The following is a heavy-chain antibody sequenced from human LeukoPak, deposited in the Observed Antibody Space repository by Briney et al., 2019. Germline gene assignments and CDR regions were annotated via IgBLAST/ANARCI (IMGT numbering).Heavy chain of an antibody. D-gene: IGHD2-21*01. V-gene: IGHV4-4*02. Sequence: SETLSLTCAVSGDSITSHDWWSWVRQSPGKGLEWIGEIYHSGTTNYSPSLKSRVTISVDKSKSQLSLRLTSVTAADTAVYFCASCLFGYYYFDQWGQGTLVTVSS. CDR1: GDSITSHDW. J-gene: IGHJ4*02. CDR3: ASCLFGYYYFDQ. CDR2: IYHSGTT.